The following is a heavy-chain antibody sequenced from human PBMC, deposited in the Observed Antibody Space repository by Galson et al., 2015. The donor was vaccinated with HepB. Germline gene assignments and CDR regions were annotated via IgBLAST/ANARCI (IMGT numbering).Heavy chain of an antibody. CDR2: ISYDGSNK. V-gene: IGHV3-30*18. CDR1: GFTFSSYG. CDR3: AKTVGGRFDY. D-gene: IGHD2-15*01. J-gene: IGHJ4*02. Sequence: SLRLSCAASGFTFSSYGMHWVRQAPGKGLEWVAVISYDGSNKYYADSVKGRFTISRDNSKNTLYLQMNSLRAEDTAVYYCAKTVGGRFDYWGQGTLVTVSS.